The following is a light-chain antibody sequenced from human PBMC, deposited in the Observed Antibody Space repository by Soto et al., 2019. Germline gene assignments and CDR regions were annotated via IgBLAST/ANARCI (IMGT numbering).Light chain of an antibody. CDR3: LQTDRVPLT. J-gene: IGKJ4*01. CDR2: VAS. Sequence: DIRMTQSPSSLSASVGAIVNISCRASQSISTSLRWYQHKPGKAPKVLIRVASSLQSGVPARFSGSGSGTHFTLTINRLRPEDVATYYFLQTDRVPLTFGGGTRLEIK. V-gene: IGKV1-39*01. CDR1: QSISTS.